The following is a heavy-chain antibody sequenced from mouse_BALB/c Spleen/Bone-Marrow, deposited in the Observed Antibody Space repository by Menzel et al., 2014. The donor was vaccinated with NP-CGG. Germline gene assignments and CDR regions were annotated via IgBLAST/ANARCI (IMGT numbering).Heavy chain of an antibody. J-gene: IGHJ2*01. CDR2: INSNGGST. D-gene: IGHD2-1*01. Sequence: DVMLVESGGGLVQPGGSLKLSCAASGFTFSSYGMSWVRQTPDKRLELVASINSNGGSTYYPDSVKGRFTISRDSAKNTLSLQMSSLKSEDTAMYYCARGNYGNYVDYFDYWGQGTTLTVSS. V-gene: IGHV5-6-3*01. CDR1: GFTFSSYG. CDR3: ARGNYGNYVDYFDY.